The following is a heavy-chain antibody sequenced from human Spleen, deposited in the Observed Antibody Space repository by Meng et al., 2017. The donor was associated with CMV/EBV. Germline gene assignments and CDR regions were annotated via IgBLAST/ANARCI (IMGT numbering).Heavy chain of an antibody. V-gene: IGHV4-4*02. CDR1: GGPISISTW. Sequence: QVALQEAGPGMVKPSGTLSLTCAVSGGPISISTWWSWVRQPPGKGLEWIGEIYHSGGTNYNPSLRGRVTISLDKSKNQFSPTLRSVTAADTAVYYCARDPYATGWAGWGQGTLVTVSS. D-gene: IGHD6-19*01. J-gene: IGHJ4*02. CDR2: IYHSGGT. CDR3: ARDPYATGWAG.